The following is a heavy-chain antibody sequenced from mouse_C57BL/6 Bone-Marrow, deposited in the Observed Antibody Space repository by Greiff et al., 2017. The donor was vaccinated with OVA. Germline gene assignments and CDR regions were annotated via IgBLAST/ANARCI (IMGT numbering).Heavy chain of an antibody. CDR2: IYPRSGNT. CDR3: ARPPYYGSSYEYYYAMDY. J-gene: IGHJ4*01. D-gene: IGHD1-1*01. CDR1: GYTFTSYG. V-gene: IGHV1-81*01. Sequence: VQVVESGAELARPGASVKLSCKASGYTFTSYGISWVKQRTGQGLEWIGEIYPRSGNTYYNEKFKGKATLTADKSSSTAYMELRSLTSEDSAVYFCARPPYYGSSYEYYYAMDYWGQGTSVTVSS.